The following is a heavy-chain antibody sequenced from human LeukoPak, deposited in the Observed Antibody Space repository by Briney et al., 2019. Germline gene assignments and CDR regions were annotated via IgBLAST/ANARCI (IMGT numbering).Heavy chain of an antibody. V-gene: IGHV1-18*01. CDR2: ISAYNGNT. CDR3: ARDKGYYGMDV. CDR1: GYTFTSYG. J-gene: IGHJ6*02. Sequence: ASVKVSCKASGYTFTSYGISWVRQAPGQGLEWMGWISAYNGNTNYAQKLQGRVTMTTDTSTSTAYMELRSLRAEDTAVYYCARDKGYYGMDVWGQGTTVTVSS.